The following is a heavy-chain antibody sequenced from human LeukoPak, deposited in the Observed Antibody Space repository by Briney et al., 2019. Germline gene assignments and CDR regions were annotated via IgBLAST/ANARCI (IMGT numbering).Heavy chain of an antibody. CDR1: GFIFTNYF. CDR3: ATDRGWRTSGYYLYYFEY. Sequence: GGSLRLSCAASGFIFTNYFMSWVRQAPGKGLEWVASIRHDGSEKYYVDSVRGRFTISRDNTMNSLYLQMSSLRAEDTAVYYCATDRGWRTSGYYLYYFEYWGQGTLVTVSS. CDR2: IRHDGSEK. J-gene: IGHJ4*02. D-gene: IGHD3-3*01. V-gene: IGHV3-7*01.